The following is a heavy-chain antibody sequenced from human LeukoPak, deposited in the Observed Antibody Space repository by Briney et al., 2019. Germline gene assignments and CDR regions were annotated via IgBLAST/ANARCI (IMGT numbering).Heavy chain of an antibody. CDR3: ARSGVGSWYTGEGYFDY. J-gene: IGHJ4*02. Sequence: NASETLSLTCTVSGCSISSSSYYWGWVRQPPGKGLEWIGSIYYSGSTYNNPSVKSRVTISVDTSKNQFSLKLSSVTAADTAVYYCARSGVGSWYTGEGYFDYWGQGTLVTVSS. V-gene: IGHV4-39*01. D-gene: IGHD6-13*01. CDR2: IYYSGST. CDR1: GCSISSSSYY.